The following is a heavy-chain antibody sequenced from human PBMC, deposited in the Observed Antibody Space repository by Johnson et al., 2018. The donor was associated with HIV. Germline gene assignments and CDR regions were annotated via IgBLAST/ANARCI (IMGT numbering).Heavy chain of an antibody. Sequence: QVQLVESGGGVVQPGRSLRLSCAASGFTFSSYSMHWVRQAPGKGLEWVAVISYDGSNTYYVDSVKGRFTISRDNSKNTLYLQMNSLRTEDTAVYYCARDGTTGLSGDAFDIWGQGTMVTVSS. CDR1: GFTFSSYS. D-gene: IGHD1-7*01. CDR2: ISYDGSNT. J-gene: IGHJ3*02. CDR3: ARDGTTGLSGDAFDI. V-gene: IGHV3-30*04.